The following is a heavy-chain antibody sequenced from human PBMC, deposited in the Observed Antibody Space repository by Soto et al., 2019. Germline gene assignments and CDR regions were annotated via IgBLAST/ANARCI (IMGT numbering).Heavy chain of an antibody. V-gene: IGHV4-34*01. J-gene: IGHJ5*02. CDR1: GGSFSGYY. Sequence: SETLSLTCAVYGGSFSGYYWSWIRQPPGKGLEWIGEINHSGSTNYNPSLKSRVTISVDTSKNQFSLKLSSVTAADTAVYYCARGYVAVAALQNNWSYPWGQGTLVTVSS. CDR3: ARGYVAVAALQNNWSYP. CDR2: INHSGST. D-gene: IGHD6-19*01.